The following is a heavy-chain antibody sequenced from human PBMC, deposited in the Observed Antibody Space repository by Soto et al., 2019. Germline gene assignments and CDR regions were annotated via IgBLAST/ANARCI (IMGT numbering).Heavy chain of an antibody. V-gene: IGHV3-23*01. J-gene: IGHJ4*02. CDR3: AKDGGTYCSSTSCYFDY. CDR2: ISGSGGST. Sequence: VQLLESGGGLVQPGGSLRLSCAASGFTFSSYAMSWVRQAPGKGLEWVSAISGSGGSTYYADSVKGRFTISRDNSKNTLYLQMNSLRAEDTAVYYCAKDGGTYCSSTSCYFDYWGQGTLVTVSS. CDR1: GFTFSSYA. D-gene: IGHD2-2*01.